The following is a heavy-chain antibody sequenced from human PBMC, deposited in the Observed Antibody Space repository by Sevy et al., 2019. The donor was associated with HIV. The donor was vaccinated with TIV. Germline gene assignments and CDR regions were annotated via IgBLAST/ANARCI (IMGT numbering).Heavy chain of an antibody. CDR1: GGSISSSNW. Sequence: SETLSLTCAVSGGSISSSNWWSWVRQPPGKGLEWIGEIYHSGSTNYNPSLKSRVTISVDKSKNQFSLKLSSVTAADTAVYYCARDSRDGYCSSNSCFYYYYGMDVWGQGTTVTVSS. CDR2: IYHSGST. V-gene: IGHV4-4*02. J-gene: IGHJ6*02. D-gene: IGHD2-2*03. CDR3: ARDSRDGYCSSNSCFYYYYGMDV.